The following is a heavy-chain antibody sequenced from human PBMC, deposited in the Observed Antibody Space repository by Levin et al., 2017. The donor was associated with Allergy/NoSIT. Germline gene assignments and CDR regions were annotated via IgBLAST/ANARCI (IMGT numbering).Heavy chain of an antibody. CDR1: GGSISSGDYY. Sequence: SETLSLTCTVSGGSISSGDYYWSWIRQPPGKGLEWIGYIYYSGSTYYNPSLKSRVTISVDTSKNQFSLKLSSVTAADTAVYYCARDFYSGSSWFFDYWGQGTLVTVSS. J-gene: IGHJ4*02. V-gene: IGHV4-30-4*01. D-gene: IGHD6-13*01. CDR2: IYYSGST. CDR3: ARDFYSGSSWFFDY.